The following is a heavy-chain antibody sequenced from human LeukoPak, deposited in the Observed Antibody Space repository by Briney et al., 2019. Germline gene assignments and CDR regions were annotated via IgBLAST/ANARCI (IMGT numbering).Heavy chain of an antibody. CDR2: ISGSGAST. D-gene: IGHD1-26*01. J-gene: IGHJ4*02. Sequence: GGSLRLSCLTSGFTFSTNAMSWVRQAPGKGLEWISGISGSGASTYYADSVTGRFTISRDNSKNTLYLQMNSLRAEDTAVYYCAKDGGKWESPYFFDFWGQGTLVTVSS. CDR1: GFTFSTNA. V-gene: IGHV3-23*01. CDR3: AKDGGKWESPYFFDF.